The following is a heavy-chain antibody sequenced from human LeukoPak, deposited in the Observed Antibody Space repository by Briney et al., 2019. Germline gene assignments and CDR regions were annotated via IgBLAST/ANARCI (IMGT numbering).Heavy chain of an antibody. Sequence: GGSLRLSCAASGFTFSSYVMHWVRQAPGKGLEWVAIISYDGSNEYYADSVKGRFTISRDNSKNTLYLQMNSLRAADTAVYYCARGKGTSYLSSFDYWGQGTLVTVSS. V-gene: IGHV3-30*04. CDR3: ARGKGTSYLSSFDY. J-gene: IGHJ4*02. D-gene: IGHD6-6*01. CDR2: ISYDGSNE. CDR1: GFTFSSYV.